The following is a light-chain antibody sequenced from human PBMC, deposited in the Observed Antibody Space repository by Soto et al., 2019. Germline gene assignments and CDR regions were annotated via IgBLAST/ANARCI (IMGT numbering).Light chain of an antibody. V-gene: IGKV1-5*03. CDR3: QQYNAA. J-gene: IGKJ5*01. Sequence: EIRMTQSASNLYASVGDGVNIPCRASQSLGRRFAWYQQTSGQAHKLLIYQASHLEAGVPSRFSGNGYGTEFTLTISSLQPDDFATYYCQQYNAAFGQGTRLEIK. CDR2: QAS. CDR1: QSLGRR.